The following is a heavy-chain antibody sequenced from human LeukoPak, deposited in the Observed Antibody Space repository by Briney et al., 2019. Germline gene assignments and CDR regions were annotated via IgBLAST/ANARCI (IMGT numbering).Heavy chain of an antibody. CDR1: GFTFDDYA. D-gene: IGHD4-11*01. CDR3: ARDLMTTNWFDP. V-gene: IGHV3-9*01. Sequence: PGGSLRLSCAASGFTFDDYAMHWVRQAPGKGLEWVSGISWNSGSIGYADSVKGRFTISRDNAKNTLYLQMNSLRAEDTAVYYCARDLMTTNWFDPWGQGTLVTVSS. CDR2: ISWNSGSI. J-gene: IGHJ5*02.